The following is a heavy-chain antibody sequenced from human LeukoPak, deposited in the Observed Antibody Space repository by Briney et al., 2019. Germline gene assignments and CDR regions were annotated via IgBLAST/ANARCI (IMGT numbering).Heavy chain of an antibody. CDR2: ISSSGSTI. V-gene: IGHV3-11*01. CDR1: GFTFSDCY. J-gene: IGHJ4*02. D-gene: IGHD6-19*01. Sequence: GGSLRLSCAASGFTFSDCYMSWIRQAPGKGLEWVSYISSSGSTIYYADSVKGRFTISRDNAKNSLYLQMNSLRAEDTAVYYCATGAVAGTCFDYWGQGTLVTVSS. CDR3: ATGAVAGTCFDY.